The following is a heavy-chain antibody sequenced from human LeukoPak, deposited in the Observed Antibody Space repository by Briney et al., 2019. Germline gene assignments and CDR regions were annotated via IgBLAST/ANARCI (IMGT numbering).Heavy chain of an antibody. CDR3: TNDYGDLNWFDP. D-gene: IGHD4-17*01. CDR2: IYYSGST. V-gene: IGHV4-39*07. J-gene: IGHJ5*02. Sequence: PSETLSLTCTVSGGSISSSSYYWGWIRQPPGKGLEWIGSIYYSGSTYYNPSLKSRVTISVDTSKNQFSLKLSSVTAEDTAVYYCTNDYGDLNWFDPWGQGTLVTVSS. CDR1: GGSISSSSYY.